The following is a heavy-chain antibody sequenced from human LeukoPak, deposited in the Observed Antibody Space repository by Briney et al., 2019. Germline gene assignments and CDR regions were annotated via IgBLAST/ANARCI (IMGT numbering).Heavy chain of an antibody. V-gene: IGHV3-30*18. CDR1: GFTFRNAG. J-gene: IGHJ4*02. Sequence: GGSLRLSCVVSGFTFRNAGMHWVRQAPGRGLEWVAVISSDGSSKYYTGSVKGRFTISRDDSKNTLYLEMNSLRTEDTAVYYCAKDKGRKFFDYWGQGTLVTVSS. CDR2: ISSDGSSK. CDR3: AKDKGRKFFDY.